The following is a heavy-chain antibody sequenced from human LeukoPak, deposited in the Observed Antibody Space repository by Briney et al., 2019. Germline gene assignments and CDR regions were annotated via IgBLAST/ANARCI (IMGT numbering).Heavy chain of an antibody. J-gene: IGHJ4*02. CDR2: ISGSGGRT. D-gene: IGHD1-1*01. CDR1: GFTFSNYG. Sequence: PGGSLRLSCAASGFTFSNYGMSWVRQAPGKGLEWVSAISGSGGRTYHADSVKGRFTISRDNSKNTLYLQMNSLRAEDTAVYYCAKLFTGTTSESYWGQGTLVTVSS. CDR3: AKLFTGTTSESY. V-gene: IGHV3-23*01.